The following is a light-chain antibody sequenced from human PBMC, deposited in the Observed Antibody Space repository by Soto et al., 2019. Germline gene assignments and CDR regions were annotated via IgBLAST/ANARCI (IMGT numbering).Light chain of an antibody. CDR2: GVS. CDR1: QSINNKY. V-gene: IGKV3-20*01. CDR3: QLYSGSPWT. J-gene: IGKJ1*01. Sequence: EIVLTQSPGTLSLSPGERATLSCRASQSINNKYLAWYQQEPGQTPRLLIHGVSIRATGIPDRFSGSGSGTDFTLTISRLEPEDFAVYYCQLYSGSPWTFGRGTKVEIK.